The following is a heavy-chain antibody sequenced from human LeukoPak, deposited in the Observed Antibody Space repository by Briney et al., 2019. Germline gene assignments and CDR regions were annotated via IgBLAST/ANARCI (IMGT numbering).Heavy chain of an antibody. CDR1: GFTLSTYW. D-gene: IGHD4-17*01. CDR2: IRGGGGSA. CDR3: ARDPNGDYIGAFDM. V-gene: IGHV3-23*01. Sequence: GGSLRLSCAASGFTLSTYWMSWVRQTPEKGLEWVSAIRGGGGSAFYADSVKGRFTISRDNSKYTLFLQMNSLRAEDTAVYYCARDPNGDYIGAFDMWGPGTMVTVSS. J-gene: IGHJ3*02.